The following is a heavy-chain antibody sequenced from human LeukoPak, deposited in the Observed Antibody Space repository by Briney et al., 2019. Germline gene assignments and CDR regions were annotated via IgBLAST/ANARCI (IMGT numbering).Heavy chain of an antibody. CDR1: GFTFSSYH. CDR2: ISSSSDYI. Sequence: PGGSLRLSCAASGFTFSSYHMDWGRQAPRKGLESVSFISSSSDYISYADSLKGRFTISRDNAKNSLYLQMNSLRAEDTAVYYCAKRAYSDSDLRAFDIWGQGTMVTISS. J-gene: IGHJ3*02. V-gene: IGHV3-21*01. D-gene: IGHD5-12*01. CDR3: AKRAYSDSDLRAFDI.